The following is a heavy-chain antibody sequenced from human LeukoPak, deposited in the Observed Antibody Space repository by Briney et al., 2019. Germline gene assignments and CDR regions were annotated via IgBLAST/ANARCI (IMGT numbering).Heavy chain of an antibody. D-gene: IGHD1-26*01. V-gene: IGHV3-21*01. CDR1: GFTFSSYW. CDR2: ISSGSSYM. CDR3: TLSGNYWDY. Sequence: KPGGSLRLSCAASGFTFSSYWMNWVRQAPGKGLEWVSSISSGSSYMYYADSVKGRFTISRDNAKNSLYLQMNSLRAEDTAVYYCTLSGNYWDYWGQGTLVTVSS. J-gene: IGHJ4*02.